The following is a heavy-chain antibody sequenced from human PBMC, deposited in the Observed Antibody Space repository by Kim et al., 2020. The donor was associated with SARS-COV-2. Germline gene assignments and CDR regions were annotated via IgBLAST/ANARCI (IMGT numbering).Heavy chain of an antibody. CDR3: ARSYDGYYYYGMDV. D-gene: IGHD5-12*01. CDR2: INHSGST. J-gene: IGHJ6*02. V-gene: IGHV4-34*01. CDR1: GGSFSGYY. Sequence: SETLSLTCAVYGGSFSGYYWSWIRQPPGKGLEWIGEINHSGSTNYNPSLKSRVTISVDTSKNQFSLKLSSVTAADTAVYYCARSYDGYYYYGMDVWGQGTTVTVSS.